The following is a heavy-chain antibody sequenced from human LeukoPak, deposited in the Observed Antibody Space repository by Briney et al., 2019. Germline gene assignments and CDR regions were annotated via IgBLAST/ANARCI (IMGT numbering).Heavy chain of an antibody. CDR2: INHNGNVN. CDR3: ARDSSTNGMDV. Sequence: GGSLRLSCAASGFTFSSYWMNWARQAPGKGLEWVASINHNGNVNYYVDSVKGRFTISRDNAKNSLYLQMSNLRAEDTAVYYCARDSSTNGMDVWGQGTTVTVSS. J-gene: IGHJ6*02. V-gene: IGHV3-7*03. D-gene: IGHD5-24*01. CDR1: GFTFSSYW.